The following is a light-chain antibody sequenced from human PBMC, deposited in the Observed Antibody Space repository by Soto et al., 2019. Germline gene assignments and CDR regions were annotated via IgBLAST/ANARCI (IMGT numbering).Light chain of an antibody. CDR1: QGISNY. CDR3: QKYNSALALT. J-gene: IGKJ4*01. Sequence: DIQMTQSPSSLSASVGDRVTITCRASQGISNYLAWYQQKPGKVPKLLIYAASTLQSGVPSRFSGSGSGTDFTLTISSPQPEDVATYYCQKYNSALALTFGGGTKVDIK. CDR2: AAS. V-gene: IGKV1-27*01.